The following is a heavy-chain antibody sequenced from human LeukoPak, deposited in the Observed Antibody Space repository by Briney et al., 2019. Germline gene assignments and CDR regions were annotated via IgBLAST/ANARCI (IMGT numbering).Heavy chain of an antibody. D-gene: IGHD2-21*02. J-gene: IGHJ4*02. Sequence: GGSLRLSCAASGFTFSGYAMSWVRQAPGKGLEWVSAISGSGGSTYYADSVKGRFTISRDNSKNTLYLQMNSLRAEDTAVYYCAKDLEHIVVVTAFDYWGQGTLVTVSS. CDR1: GFTFSGYA. V-gene: IGHV3-23*01. CDR3: AKDLEHIVVVTAFDY. CDR2: ISGSGGST.